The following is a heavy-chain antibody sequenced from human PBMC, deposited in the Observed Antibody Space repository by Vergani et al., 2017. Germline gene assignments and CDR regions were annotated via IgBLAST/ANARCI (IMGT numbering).Heavy chain of an antibody. CDR2: IDHTGRP. D-gene: IGHD4-11*01. CDR1: GGSFTSYH. J-gene: IGHJ6*03. CDR3: ARVNTETNGHLYYYYYMDV. V-gene: IGHV4-34*01. Sequence: QVQLQQWGGGLLKPSETLSLTCVVNGGSFTSYHWTWIRQSPGEGLEWVGDIDHTGRPDYNPSLKSRLTMSVDKSRNQFSLTLNSVTATDTAISFCARVNTETNGHLYYYYYMDVGGQGTAVTVS.